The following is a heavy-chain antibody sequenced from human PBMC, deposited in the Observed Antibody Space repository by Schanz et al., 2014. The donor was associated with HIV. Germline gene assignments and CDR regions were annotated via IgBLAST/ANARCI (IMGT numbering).Heavy chain of an antibody. J-gene: IGHJ2*01. CDR1: GGSISSGGYY. Sequence: QVQLQESGPGLVKPSQTLSLTCTVSGGSISSGGYYWSWIRQPPGKGLEWIGYIYYSGSTNYNPSLKSRVTISVDASKNQFSLKLNSVTAADTAVYYCARGEPLVAFDLWGRGTLVTVSS. CDR3: ARGEPLVAFDL. V-gene: IGHV4-61*08. CDR2: IYYSGST. D-gene: IGHD3-9*01.